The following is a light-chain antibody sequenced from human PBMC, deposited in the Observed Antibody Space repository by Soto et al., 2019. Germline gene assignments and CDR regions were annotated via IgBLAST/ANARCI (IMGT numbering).Light chain of an antibody. CDR1: QSTSNS. J-gene: IGKJ2*01. Sequence: DIQMTQSPSTLSASVGDIIPFTCLASQSTSNSLAWYQQKPGKAPNLLIYKASNLESGVPSRFSGSCAGTEFTLTVSGMQAVDFGTDYCQHYNFPYTCGPGTNLEIK. V-gene: IGKV1-5*03. CDR2: KAS. CDR3: QHYNFPYT.